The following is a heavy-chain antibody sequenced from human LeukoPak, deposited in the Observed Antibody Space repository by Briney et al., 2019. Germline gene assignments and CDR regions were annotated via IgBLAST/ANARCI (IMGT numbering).Heavy chain of an antibody. V-gene: IGHV3-23*01. D-gene: IGHD2-2*01. CDR3: PLAYCSSTSCPPGL. J-gene: IGHJ4*02. Sequence: PGGSLRLSCAASGFTFSSYAMSWVRQAPGKGLEWVSAISGSGGSTYYADSAKGRFTISRDNSKNTLYLQMNSLRAEDTAVYYCPLAYCSSTSCPPGLWGQGTLVTVSS. CDR2: ISGSGGST. CDR1: GFTFSSYA.